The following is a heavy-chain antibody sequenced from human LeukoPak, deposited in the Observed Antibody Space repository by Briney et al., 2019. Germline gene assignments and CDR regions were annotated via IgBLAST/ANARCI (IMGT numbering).Heavy chain of an antibody. J-gene: IGHJ4*02. V-gene: IGHV4-59*08. D-gene: IGHD3-10*01. CDR3: ARHSDSGNQSFDY. CDR2: IYYSGST. CDR1: GXSISSYY. Sequence: SETLSLTCTVSGXSISSYYWSWIRQPPGKGLEWIGYIYYSGSTNYNPSLKSRVTISVDTSKNQFSLKLSSVTAADTAVYYCARHSDSGNQSFDYWGQGTLVTVSS.